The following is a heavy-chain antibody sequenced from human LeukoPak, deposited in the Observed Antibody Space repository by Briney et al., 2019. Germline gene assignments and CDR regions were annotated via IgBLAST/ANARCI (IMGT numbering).Heavy chain of an antibody. CDR1: GYIFTGYH. CDR2: INPNSGGT. J-gene: IGHJ4*02. CDR3: AKGVVVVPAAMAGYFDY. V-gene: IGHV1-2*02. D-gene: IGHD2-2*01. Sequence: ASVKVSCKASGYIFTGYHMHWVRQAPGQGLEWMGWINPNSGGTNYAQKFQGRVTMTRDTSINTAYMELSRLTSDDTAVYYCAKGVVVVPAAMAGYFDYWGQGTLVAVSS.